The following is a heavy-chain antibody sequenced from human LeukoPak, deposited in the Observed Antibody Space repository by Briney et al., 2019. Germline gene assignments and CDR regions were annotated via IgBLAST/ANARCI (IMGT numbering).Heavy chain of an antibody. Sequence: GGSLRLSCAASGFTFSSYTMNWVRQAPGKGLEWVSSISSSSSYIYYADSVKGRFTISRDNAKNSLYLQMNSLRAEDTAVYYCARVLEPYYYYMDVWGKGTTVTVSS. D-gene: IGHD1-1*01. V-gene: IGHV3-21*01. CDR2: ISSSSSYI. CDR1: GFTFSSYT. CDR3: ARVLEPYYYYMDV. J-gene: IGHJ6*03.